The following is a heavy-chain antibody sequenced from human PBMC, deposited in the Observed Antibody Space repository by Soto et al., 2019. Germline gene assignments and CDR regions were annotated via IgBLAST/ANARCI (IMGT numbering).Heavy chain of an antibody. CDR3: ARSMTTVVTLDY. D-gene: IGHD4-17*01. CDR2: IYYGGST. J-gene: IGHJ4*02. V-gene: IGHV4-39*01. CDR1: GFSIISTSYY. Sequence: SDTLSLTCTVSGFSIISTSYYWGWIRQPPGKGLEWIGSIYYGGSTYYNPSLKSRVTISVDTSKNQFSLKLSSVTAADTAVYYCARSMTTVVTLDYWGQGALVTVS.